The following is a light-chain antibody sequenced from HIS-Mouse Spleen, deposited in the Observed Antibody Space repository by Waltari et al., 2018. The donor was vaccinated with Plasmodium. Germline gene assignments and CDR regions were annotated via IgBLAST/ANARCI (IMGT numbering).Light chain of an antibody. V-gene: IGKV3-20*01. J-gene: IGKJ1*01. CDR3: QQYGSSGT. CDR1: QSVSSSY. Sequence: IVLTQSPGTLSLSPGERATLSCRASQSVSSSYLAGYQQKPGQAPRLLIYGASSRATGIPDRFSGSGSGTDFTLTISRLEPEDFAVYYCQQYGSSGTFGQGTKVEIK. CDR2: GAS.